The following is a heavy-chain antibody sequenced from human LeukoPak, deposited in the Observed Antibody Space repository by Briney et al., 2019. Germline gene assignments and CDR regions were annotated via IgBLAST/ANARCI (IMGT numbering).Heavy chain of an antibody. CDR1: GFTFDDYA. CDR3: ASQKGYDLPH. J-gene: IGHJ4*02. V-gene: IGHV3-9*01. CDR2: ISWNSGGI. Sequence: GRSLRLSCAASGFTFDDYAMHWVRQAPGKGLEWVSGISWNSGGIAYADSAKGRFTISRDNAKNTLYLQMNSLRAEDTAVYYCASQKGYDLPHWGQGTLVTVSS. D-gene: IGHD3-3*01.